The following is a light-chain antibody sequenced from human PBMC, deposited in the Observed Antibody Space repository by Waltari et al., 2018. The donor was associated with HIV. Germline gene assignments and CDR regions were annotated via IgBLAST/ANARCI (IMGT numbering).Light chain of an antibody. CDR2: GAF. Sequence: DIHITHSPSSQSASSGDTVTISFGASQDINGWLASYPQRAGRAPRLLISGAFTLQSGVPTRLSGSGAVTRVTLTISSLQPEFFATYFCQQSNSFPLPFGPGTRLEVK. V-gene: IGKV1-12*01. CDR3: QQSNSFPLP. CDR1: QDINGW. J-gene: IGKJ5*01.